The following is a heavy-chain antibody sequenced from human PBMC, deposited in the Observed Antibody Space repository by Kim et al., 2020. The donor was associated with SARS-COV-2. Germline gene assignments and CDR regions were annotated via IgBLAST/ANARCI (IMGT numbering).Heavy chain of an antibody. Sequence: GGSLRLSCAAYGFTFSSYAMSWVRQAPGKGQEWVSAISGSGGSTYYADSVKGRFTISRDNSKNTLYLQMNSLRAEDTAVYYCAKVGYDSSGYYYFDYWGQGTLVNVSS. CDR1: GFTFSSYA. CDR2: ISGSGGST. CDR3: AKVGYDSSGYYYFDY. D-gene: IGHD3-22*01. J-gene: IGHJ4*02. V-gene: IGHV3-23*01.